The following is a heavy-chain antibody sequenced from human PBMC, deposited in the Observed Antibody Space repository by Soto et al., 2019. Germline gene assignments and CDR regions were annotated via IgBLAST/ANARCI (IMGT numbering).Heavy chain of an antibody. CDR3: ARDSGLDRRGVYYYDMDV. CDR2: IRSKANSYAT. Sequence: GGSLRLSCAASGFTFSGSAMHWVRQASGKGLEWVGRIRSKANSYATAYAASVKGRFTISRDNAKNSLYLQMNSLRAEDTAVYYCARDSGLDRRGVYYYDMDVWGQGTTVTVSS. V-gene: IGHV3-73*01. D-gene: IGHD2-8*02. CDR1: GFTFSGSA. J-gene: IGHJ6*02.